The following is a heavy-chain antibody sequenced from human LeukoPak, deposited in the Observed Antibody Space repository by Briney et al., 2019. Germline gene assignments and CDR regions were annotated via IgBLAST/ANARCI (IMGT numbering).Heavy chain of an antibody. Sequence: ASVKVSCEASGYTFTSYDINWVRQATGQGLEWMGWMNPNSGNTGYAQKFQGRVTMTRNTSISTAYMELSSLRSEDTAVYYCARGTRTPGGRARAGITGKRYYYYGMDVWGQGTTVTVSS. J-gene: IGHJ6*02. V-gene: IGHV1-8*01. CDR3: ARGTRTPGGRARAGITGKRYYYYGMDV. CDR2: MNPNSGNT. D-gene: IGHD1-14*01. CDR1: GYTFTSYD.